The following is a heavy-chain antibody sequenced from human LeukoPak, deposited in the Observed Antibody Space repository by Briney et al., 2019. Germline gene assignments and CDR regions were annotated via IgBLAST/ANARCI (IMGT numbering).Heavy chain of an antibody. CDR2: ISSSSSYI. CDR3: ARAQSGSYYPPWFDP. Sequence: PEGSLRLSCAASGFTFSSYSMNWVRQAPGKGLEWVSSISSSSSYIYYADSVKGRFTISRDNAKNSLYLQMNSLRAEDTAVYYCARAQSGSYYPPWFDPWGQGTLVTVSS. CDR1: GFTFSSYS. D-gene: IGHD1-26*01. J-gene: IGHJ5*02. V-gene: IGHV3-21*01.